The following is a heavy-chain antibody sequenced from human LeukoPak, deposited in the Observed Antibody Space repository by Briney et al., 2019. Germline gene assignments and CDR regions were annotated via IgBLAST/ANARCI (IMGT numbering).Heavy chain of an antibody. CDR1: GGTFSSYT. CDR3: ARDYGDYGIYFDY. V-gene: IGHV1-69*04. D-gene: IGHD4-17*01. J-gene: IGHJ4*02. Sequence: ASVKVSCKASGGTFSSYTISWVRQVPGQGLEWMGRIIPILGIANYAQKFQGRVTITADKSTSTAYMELSSLRSEDTAVYYCARDYGDYGIYFDYWGQGTLVTVSS. CDR2: IIPILGIA.